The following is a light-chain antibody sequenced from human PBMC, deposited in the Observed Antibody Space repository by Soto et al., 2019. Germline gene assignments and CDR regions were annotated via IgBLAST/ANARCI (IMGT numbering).Light chain of an antibody. CDR2: GAS. CDR1: QDISNY. Sequence: IKMTQAPSSLSASVGDRVTITCRTSQDISNYLAWYQQKPGRLPKLLLFGASTLQSGVPARFSGSGSGTLFTLTINRLLPEAVAPYSCPKSDRVPFTFAHGTKVDIK. J-gene: IGKJ3*01. CDR3: PKSDRVPFT. V-gene: IGKV1-27*01.